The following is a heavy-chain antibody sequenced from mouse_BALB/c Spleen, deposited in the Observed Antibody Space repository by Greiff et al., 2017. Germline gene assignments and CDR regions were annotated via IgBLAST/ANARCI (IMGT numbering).Heavy chain of an antibody. CDR2: ISYSGST. Sequence: EVQLVESGPGLVKPSQSLSLTCTVTGYSITSDYAWNWIRQFPGNQLEWMGYISYSGSTSYNPSLKSRISITRDTSKNQFFLQLNSVTTEDTATYYCARGKKLDGYLDYWGQGTTLTVSS. D-gene: IGHD2-3*01. CDR3: ARGKKLDGYLDY. CDR1: GYSITSDYA. J-gene: IGHJ2*01. V-gene: IGHV3-2*02.